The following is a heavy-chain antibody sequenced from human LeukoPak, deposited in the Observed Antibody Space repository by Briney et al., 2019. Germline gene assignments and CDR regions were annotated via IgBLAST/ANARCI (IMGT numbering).Heavy chain of an antibody. D-gene: IGHD2-8*02. J-gene: IGHJ4*02. CDR1: GGSISSSSYY. V-gene: IGHV4-39*07. CDR2: IYHSGST. Sequence: KPSETLSLTCTVSGGSISSSSYYWGWIRQPPGKGLEWIGSIYHSGSTYYNPSLKSRVTISVDTSKNQFSLKLSSVTAADTAVYYCAGEVGGVRDFDYWGQGILVTVSS. CDR3: AGEVGGVRDFDY.